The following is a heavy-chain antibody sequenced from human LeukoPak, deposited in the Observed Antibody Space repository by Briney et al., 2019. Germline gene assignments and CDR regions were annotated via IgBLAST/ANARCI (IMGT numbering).Heavy chain of an antibody. D-gene: IGHD5-12*01. CDR1: GGSISSSSHY. Sequence: SETLSLTCTVSGGSISSSSHYWGWIRQPPGKGLEWSGSNYYSGSTYYNPSLKSRVTISVDTSKNQFSLKLSSVTAADTAVYYCARVSGAWDIVATNTFDYWGQGTLVTVSS. V-gene: IGHV4-39*07. CDR2: NYYSGST. CDR3: ARVSGAWDIVATNTFDY. J-gene: IGHJ4*02.